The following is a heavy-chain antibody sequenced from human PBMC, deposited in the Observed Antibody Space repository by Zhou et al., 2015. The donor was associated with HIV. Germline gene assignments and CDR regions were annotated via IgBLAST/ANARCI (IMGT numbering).Heavy chain of an antibody. Sequence: QVQVVESGGGVVQPGRSLRLSCAASGFTFNSYAMHWVRQAPGKGLEWVAVISFDGNNKYYADSVKGRFTISRDNSRNTLYLHMSSLSAEDAAVYYCAKDRGFSSGYYVGVHSYYGMDVWGQGTSVTVSS. D-gene: IGHD3-3*01. CDR1: GFTFNSYA. CDR3: AKDRGFSSGYYVGVHSYYGMDV. V-gene: IGHV3-30*18. CDR2: ISFDGNNK. J-gene: IGHJ6*02.